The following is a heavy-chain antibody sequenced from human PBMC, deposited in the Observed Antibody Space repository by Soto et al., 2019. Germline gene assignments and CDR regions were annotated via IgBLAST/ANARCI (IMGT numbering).Heavy chain of an antibody. J-gene: IGHJ6*02. CDR3: AKDLGKYSSSWSLYYYYGMDV. V-gene: IGHV3-74*01. D-gene: IGHD6-13*01. CDR1: GFTFSSYW. Sequence: GGSLRLSCAASGFTFSSYWMHWVRQAPGKGLVWVSRINSDGSSTSYADSVKGRFTISRDNSKNTLYLQMNSLRAEDTAVYYCAKDLGKYSSSWSLYYYYGMDVWGQGTTVTVSS. CDR2: INSDGSST.